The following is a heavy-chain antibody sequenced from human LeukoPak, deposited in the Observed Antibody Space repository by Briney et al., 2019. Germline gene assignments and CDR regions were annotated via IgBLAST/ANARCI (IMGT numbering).Heavy chain of an antibody. D-gene: IGHD3-10*01. V-gene: IGHV3-15*01. CDR2: VKSKTDGGTT. Sequence: GGSLRLSCAASGFTFINAWMTWVRQAPGKGLEWVGRVKSKTDGGTTDYAAPVKGRFTISRDDSQNTLYLQMNSLKTEDTAVYYCAKDLEAYGSGRPVDYWGQGTLVTVSS. J-gene: IGHJ4*02. CDR3: AKDLEAYGSGRPVDY. CDR1: GFTFINAW.